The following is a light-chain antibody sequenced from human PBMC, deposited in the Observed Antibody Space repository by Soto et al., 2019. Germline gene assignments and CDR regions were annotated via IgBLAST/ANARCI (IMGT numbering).Light chain of an antibody. CDR3: QQYHKGPPST. Sequence: EVVMTQSPATLSVSPGDSATLSCRASEGVGTNLAWYQQTPGQGPRLLIYATSTRATGIPARFSGSGSGTDFTLTISGLQSEDFAIYYCQQYHKGPPSTFGQGTKVEIK. J-gene: IGKJ1*01. V-gene: IGKV3-15*01. CDR2: ATS. CDR1: EGVGTN.